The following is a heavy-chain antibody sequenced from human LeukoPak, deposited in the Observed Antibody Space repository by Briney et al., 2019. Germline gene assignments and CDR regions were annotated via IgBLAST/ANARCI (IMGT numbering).Heavy chain of an antibody. D-gene: IGHD3-3*01. CDR3: ARSITIFGVVSHDAFDI. J-gene: IGHJ3*02. V-gene: IGHV1-8*01. CDR1: GYTFTSYD. CDR2: MNPNSGNT. Sequence: GASVTVSCKASGYTFTSYDINWVRQATGQGLEWMGWMNPNSGNTGYAQKFQGRVTMTRNTSISTAYMELSSLRSEDTAVYYCARSITIFGVVSHDAFDIWGQGTMVTVSS.